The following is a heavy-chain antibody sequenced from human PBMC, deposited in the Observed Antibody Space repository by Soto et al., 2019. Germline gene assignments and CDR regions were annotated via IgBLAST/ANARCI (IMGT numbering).Heavy chain of an antibody. D-gene: IGHD6-13*01. V-gene: IGHV1-18*01. CDR3: ARGIPSSWYSRYGMDV. CDR2: ISAYNGNT. J-gene: IGHJ6*02. CDR1: GYTFTSYG. Sequence: GASVKVSCKASGYTFTSYGISWVRQAPGQGLEWMGWISAYNGNTNYAQKLQGRVTMTTDTSTSTAYMELRSLRSDDTAVYYRARGIPSSWYSRYGMDVWGQGTTVTVSS.